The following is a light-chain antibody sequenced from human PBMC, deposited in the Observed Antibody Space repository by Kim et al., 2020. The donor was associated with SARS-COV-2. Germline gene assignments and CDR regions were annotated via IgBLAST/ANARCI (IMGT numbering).Light chain of an antibody. CDR1: QGISDY. V-gene: IGKV1-16*02. J-gene: IGKJ4*01. CDR2: AAS. CDR3: QQYYAYPVT. Sequence: AAVGGRVTCTCRASQGISDYLAWFQQKPAKATKTLIYAASNVQSGVAAKFRGSGSGTDFTLTISSLQPEDFATYYCQQYYAYPVTFGGGTKLEI.